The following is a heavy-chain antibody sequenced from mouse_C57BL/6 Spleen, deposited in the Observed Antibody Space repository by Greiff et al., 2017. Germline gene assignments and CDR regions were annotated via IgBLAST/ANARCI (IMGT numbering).Heavy chain of an antibody. Sequence: VQLQQSGAELVRPGTSVKVSCKASGYAFTNYLIEWVKQRPGQGLEWIGVLNPGSGGTNYNEKFKGKATLTADKSSSTAYMQLSSLTSEDSAVYFCARSHYYGSRGAMDYWGQGTSVSVSS. V-gene: IGHV1-54*01. D-gene: IGHD1-1*01. J-gene: IGHJ4*01. CDR3: ARSHYYGSRGAMDY. CDR1: GYAFTNYL. CDR2: LNPGSGGT.